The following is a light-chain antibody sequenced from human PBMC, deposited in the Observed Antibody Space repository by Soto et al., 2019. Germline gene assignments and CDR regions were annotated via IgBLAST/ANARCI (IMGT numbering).Light chain of an antibody. J-gene: IGKJ1*01. CDR1: QSVSSN. Sequence: EIVMTQSPATLSVSPGERATLSCRASQSVSSNLAWYQQKPGQAPRLIIYGASTRATGIPARFSGSGSGTEFTLTISSLQSEDFAVYYCHQYNNWPQTFGQGTKVEIK. V-gene: IGKV3-15*01. CDR3: HQYNNWPQT. CDR2: GAS.